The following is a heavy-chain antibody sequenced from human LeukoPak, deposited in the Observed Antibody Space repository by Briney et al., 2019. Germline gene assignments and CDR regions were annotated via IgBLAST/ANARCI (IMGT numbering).Heavy chain of an antibody. CDR1: GGSISSGGYY. D-gene: IGHD2-2*01. J-gene: IGHJ4*02. CDR3: ARLGVPAASRFFDY. CDR2: IYYSGST. V-gene: IGHV4-30-2*03. Sequence: SQTLSLTCTVSGGSISSGGYYWSWIRQPPGKGLEWIGYIYYSGSTYYNPSLKSRVTISVDTSKNQFSLKLSSVTAADTAVYYCARLGVPAASRFFDYWGQGTLVTVSS.